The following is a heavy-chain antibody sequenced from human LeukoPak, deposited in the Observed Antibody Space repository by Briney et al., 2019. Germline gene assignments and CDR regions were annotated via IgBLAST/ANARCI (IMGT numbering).Heavy chain of an antibody. CDR3: ARVYGPYYFDY. J-gene: IGHJ4*02. CDR2: ITSSSSYI. D-gene: IGHD2/OR15-2a*01. CDR1: GFTFSTYN. V-gene: IGHV3-21*01. Sequence: GGSLRLSCAASGFTFSTYNMNWVRQAPGKGLEWVSSITSSSSYIYYADSVKGRFTISRDNSKNTLYLQMNSLRAEDTAVYYCARVYGPYYFDYWGQGTLVTVSS.